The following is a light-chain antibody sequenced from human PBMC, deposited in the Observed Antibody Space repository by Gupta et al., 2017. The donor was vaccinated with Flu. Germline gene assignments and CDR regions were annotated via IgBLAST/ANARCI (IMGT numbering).Light chain of an antibody. CDR2: WAS. CDR3: QQYFTSPRT. V-gene: IGKV4-1*01. J-gene: IGKJ1*01. CDR1: RSVLYTSNNKNY. Sequence: DIVMTQSPDSLAVSLGERATINCKSSRSVLYTSNNKNYLAWLQQKPGQPPKVVIYWASTRESGVPDRFSGSGSGTDFTLTISGLQAEDVAVYYCQQYFTSPRTFGQGTKVEIK.